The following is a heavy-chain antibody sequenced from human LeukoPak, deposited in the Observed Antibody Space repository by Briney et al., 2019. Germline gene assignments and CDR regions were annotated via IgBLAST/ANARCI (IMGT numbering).Heavy chain of an antibody. CDR1: GFTFSSYS. V-gene: IGHV3-48*04. CDR3: ARDKTDAYSSSRFDI. Sequence: PGGSLRLSCAASGFTFSSYSMNWVRQAPGKGLEWVSYISSSSSTIYYADSVKGRFTISRDNAKNSLYLQMNSLRAEDTAVYYCARDKTDAYSSSRFDIWGQGTMVTVSS. CDR2: ISSSSSTI. D-gene: IGHD6-13*01. J-gene: IGHJ3*02.